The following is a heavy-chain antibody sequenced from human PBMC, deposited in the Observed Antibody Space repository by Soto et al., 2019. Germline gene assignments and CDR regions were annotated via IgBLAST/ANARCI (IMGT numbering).Heavy chain of an antibody. D-gene: IGHD4-17*01. CDR1: GDSFSSYY. Sequence: QVQLQESGPGLVKPSETLSLTCTVSGDSFSSYYWNWIRQPPGKGLEWIGYIYYTGSTNYNPSLKILITISVGTSTNQFPLRLTAVTAADTAMYYCARAPSGDRQYNWFDHWGQGTLVTVSS. CDR3: ARAPSGDRQYNWFDH. J-gene: IGHJ5*02. V-gene: IGHV4-59*08. CDR2: IYYTGST.